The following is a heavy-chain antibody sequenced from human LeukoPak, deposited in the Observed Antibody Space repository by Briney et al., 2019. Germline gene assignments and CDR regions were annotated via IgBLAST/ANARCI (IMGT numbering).Heavy chain of an antibody. D-gene: IGHD3-3*01. CDR3: AKDIDYDFWSGYSSFDY. CDR1: GFTSSSYW. Sequence: GGSLRLSCAASGFTSSSYWMHWVRQAPGKGLVWVSGISWNSGSIGYADSVKGRFTISRDNAKNSLYLQMNSLRAEDMALYYCAKDIDYDFWSGYSSFDYWGQGTLVTVSS. V-gene: IGHV3-9*02. J-gene: IGHJ4*02. CDR2: ISWNSGSI.